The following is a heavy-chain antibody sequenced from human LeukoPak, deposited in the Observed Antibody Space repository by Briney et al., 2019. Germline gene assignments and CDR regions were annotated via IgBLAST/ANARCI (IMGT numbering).Heavy chain of an antibody. CDR3: ARDARPNYYTSGSGI. CDR1: GFTFSSYW. Sequence: PGGSLRRYCATSGFTFSSYWMSWVRQAPGKGLKWVANINQDGNEKYYVDYVKGRFTISRDNATTSLDLKMNSLRAGDTAVYSGARDARPNYYTSGSGIWGQGTLVTVSS. D-gene: IGHD3-10*01. J-gene: IGHJ4*02. V-gene: IGHV3-7*01. CDR2: INQDGNEK.